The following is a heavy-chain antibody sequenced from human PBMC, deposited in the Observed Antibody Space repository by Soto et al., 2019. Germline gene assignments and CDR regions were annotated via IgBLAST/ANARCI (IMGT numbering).Heavy chain of an antibody. V-gene: IGHV3-30*18. Sequence: GGSLRLSCAASGFTFSSYGMHWVRQAPGKGLEWVAVISYDGSNKYYADSVKGRFTISRDNSKNTLYLQMNSLRAEDTAVYYCAKASPYYYDSSAYMGYWGQGTLVTVSS. J-gene: IGHJ4*02. CDR3: AKASPYYYDSSAYMGY. CDR1: GFTFSSYG. D-gene: IGHD3-22*01. CDR2: ISYDGSNK.